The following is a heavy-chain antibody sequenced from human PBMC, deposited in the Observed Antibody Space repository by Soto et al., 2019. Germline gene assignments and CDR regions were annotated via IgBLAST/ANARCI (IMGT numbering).Heavy chain of an antibody. CDR1: GGSISGYY. CDR3: SRVGCSNSKCYTRGMDV. CDR2: IYSDGTT. V-gene: IGHV4-4*07. D-gene: IGHD2-2*01. J-gene: IGHJ6*02. Sequence: PSQTLSLPCTVSGGSISGYYLSWVRQPAGKGLECVGRIYSDGTTNYSPSLKSRVTMSLDTSKDQFSLHLNSVTAADTAVYYCSRVGCSNSKCYTRGMDVWGQGTKVTVS.